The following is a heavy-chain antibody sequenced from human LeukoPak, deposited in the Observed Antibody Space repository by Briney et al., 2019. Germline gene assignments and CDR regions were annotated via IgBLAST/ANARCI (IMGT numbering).Heavy chain of an antibody. CDR1: GFTFTNYA. D-gene: IGHD6-13*01. J-gene: IGHJ1*01. V-gene: IGHV3-23*01. Sequence: QPGGSLRLSCAASGFTFTNYAMYWVRQAPGRGLEWVSLISGRGDSTYYADSVKGRFTISRDNSKNTLYLQMNSLRAEDTAVYYCAKDLISPAGRGDFQHWGQGTLVIVSS. CDR3: AKDLISPAGRGDFQH. CDR2: ISGRGDST.